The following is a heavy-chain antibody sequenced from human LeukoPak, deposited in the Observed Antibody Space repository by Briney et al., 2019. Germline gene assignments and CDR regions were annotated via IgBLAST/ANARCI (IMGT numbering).Heavy chain of an antibody. CDR3: ARDYKPKTTVAHWYFDL. J-gene: IGHJ2*01. V-gene: IGHV1-2*02. D-gene: IGHD4-23*01. CDR2: INPNSGGT. CDR1: GYTFTGYY. Sequence: GASVKVSCKASGYTFTGYYMHWVRQAPGQGLEWMGWINPNSGGTDYAQKFQGRVTMTRDTSISTAYMELSRLRSDDTAVYYCARDYKPKTTVAHWYFDLWGRGTLVTVSS.